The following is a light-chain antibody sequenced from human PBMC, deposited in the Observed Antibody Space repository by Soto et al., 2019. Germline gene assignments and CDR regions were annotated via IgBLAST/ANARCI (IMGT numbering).Light chain of an antibody. V-gene: IGKV1-39*01. J-gene: IGKJ1*01. CDR3: QQTYSAPPT. CDR2: AAS. Sequence: IQFTQSPSSLSACVGDRVTITCRASQIISTYLNWYQQRAVLTPRLLIYAASRLQSGVPPRFSGSGSGTDFTLTISSLQPEDFATYFCQQTYSAPPTVGQGTKVDI. CDR1: QIISTY.